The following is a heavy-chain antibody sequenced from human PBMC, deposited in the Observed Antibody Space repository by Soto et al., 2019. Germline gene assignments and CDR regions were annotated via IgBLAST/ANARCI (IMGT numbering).Heavy chain of an antibody. CDR2: INHSGST. CDR1: GGSFSGYY. J-gene: IGHJ4*02. Sequence: QVQLQQWGAGLLKPSETLSLTCAVYGGSFSGYYWSWIRQPPGKGLEWIGEINHSGSTNYNPSLKSRVTISVDTSKNQFSLKLSSVTAADTAVYYCARGLYANFDYWGQGTLVTVSS. V-gene: IGHV4-34*01. CDR3: ARGLYANFDY. D-gene: IGHD2-8*01.